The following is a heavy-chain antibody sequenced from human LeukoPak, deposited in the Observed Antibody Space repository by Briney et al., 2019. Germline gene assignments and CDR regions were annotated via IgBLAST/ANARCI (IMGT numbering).Heavy chain of an antibody. CDR1: GYIFTTYG. CDR2: INAGNGNT. J-gene: IGHJ4*02. CDR3: ARYNSGWYTFDY. D-gene: IGHD6-19*01. V-gene: IGHV1-3*01. Sequence: ASVKVSCKASGYIFTTYGVSWVRQAPGQGLEWMGWINAGNGNTKYSQKFQGRVTITRDTFASTAYMELSSLRSEDTAVYYCARYNSGWYTFDYWGQGTLVTVSS.